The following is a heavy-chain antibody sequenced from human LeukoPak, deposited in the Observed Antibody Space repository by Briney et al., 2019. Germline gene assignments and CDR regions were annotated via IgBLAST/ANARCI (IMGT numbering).Heavy chain of an antibody. D-gene: IGHD5-18*01. CDR2: INHSGST. J-gene: IGHJ4*02. Sequence: SETLSLTCAVYGGSFSGYYWSWIRQPPGKGLEWIGEINHSGSTNYNPSLKSRVTISVDTSKNQFSLKLSSVTAADTAVYYCARGPIRGYSYGFPFDYWGQGTLVTVSS. CDR3: ARGPIRGYSYGFPFDY. CDR1: GGSFSGYY. V-gene: IGHV4-34*01.